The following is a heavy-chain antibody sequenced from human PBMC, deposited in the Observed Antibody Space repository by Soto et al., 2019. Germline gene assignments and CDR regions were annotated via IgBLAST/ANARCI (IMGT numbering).Heavy chain of an antibody. V-gene: IGHV3-48*01. CDR1: GFTFNSHD. Sequence: EVQLVESGGGLVQPGGSLRLSCAVSGFTFNSHDMNWVRQAPGKGLEWVAYISSGSGSTTSYADSVKGRFTISRDNARNSLYLQMSRLRAEDTAIYYCARYVPGDYDFDHWGQGNLVTVSS. D-gene: IGHD4-17*01. J-gene: IGHJ4*02. CDR2: ISSGSGSTT. CDR3: ARYVPGDYDFDH.